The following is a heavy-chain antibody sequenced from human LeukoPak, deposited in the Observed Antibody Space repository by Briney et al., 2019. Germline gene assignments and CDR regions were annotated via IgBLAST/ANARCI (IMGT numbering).Heavy chain of an antibody. Sequence: GESLRLSCAASGFTFSSYSMIWVRQAPGKGQEWVSSITSSSTTMYYADSVKGRFTISRDNAKSSLFLQLNSLTEGDTAVYYCARAMRIAVAGTDYWGQGTLVTVSS. CDR2: ITSSSTTM. CDR3: ARAMRIAVAGTDY. D-gene: IGHD6-19*01. V-gene: IGHV3-48*02. J-gene: IGHJ4*02. CDR1: GFTFSSYS.